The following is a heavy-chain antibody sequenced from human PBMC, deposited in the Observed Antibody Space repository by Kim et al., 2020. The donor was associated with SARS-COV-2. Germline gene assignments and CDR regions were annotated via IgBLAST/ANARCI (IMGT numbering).Heavy chain of an antibody. J-gene: IGHJ4*02. CDR1: GGSFSGYY. V-gene: IGHV4-34*01. CDR3: ARGGPTSMGY. CDR2: INHSGST. Sequence: SETLSLTCAVYGGSFSGYYWSWIRQPPGKGLEWIGEINHSGSTNYNPSLKSRVTISVDTSKNQFSLKLSSVTAADTAVYYCARGGPTSMGYWGQGTLVTVSS. D-gene: IGHD1-1*01.